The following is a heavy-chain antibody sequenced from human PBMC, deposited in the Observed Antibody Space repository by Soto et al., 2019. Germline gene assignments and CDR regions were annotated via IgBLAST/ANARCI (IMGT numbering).Heavy chain of an antibody. V-gene: IGHV3-21*01. D-gene: IGHD1-26*01. J-gene: IGHJ3*01. CDR2: ICSSSTYI. CDR3: VIEKVGANTVHDFDF. Sequence: GGSLRLSCAASGFALSSYSMNWVRQAPGMGLEWVSSICSSSTYIYYADSVRGRFTISRDNAKNSLYLQMNSLRAEDTAVYYWVIEKVGANTVHDFDFWGQGTLVTVSS. CDR1: GFALSSYS.